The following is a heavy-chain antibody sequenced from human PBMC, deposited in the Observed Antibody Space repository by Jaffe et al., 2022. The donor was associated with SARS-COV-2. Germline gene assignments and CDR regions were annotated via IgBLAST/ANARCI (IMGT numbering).Heavy chain of an antibody. V-gene: IGHV3-33*01. Sequence: QVQLVESGGGVVQPGRSLRLSCAASGFTFSSYGMHWVRQAPGKGLEWVAVIWYDGSNKYYADSVKGRFTISRDNSKNTLYLQMNSLRAEDTAVYYCAREGGYYDSSGYENDAFDIWGQGTMVTVSS. CDR1: GFTFSSYG. CDR2: IWYDGSNK. J-gene: IGHJ3*02. CDR3: AREGGYYDSSGYENDAFDI. D-gene: IGHD3-22*01.